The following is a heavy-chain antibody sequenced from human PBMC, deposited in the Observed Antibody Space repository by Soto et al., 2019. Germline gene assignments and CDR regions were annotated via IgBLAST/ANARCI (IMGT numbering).Heavy chain of an antibody. CDR2: VYPRDSDT. V-gene: IGHV5-51*01. CDR3: ARPPLPGYSIHFNS. J-gene: IGHJ4*02. CDR1: GYIFIDYW. Sequence: GESLKISCKASGYIFIDYWIGWVRQMPGKGLEWMGIVYPRDSDTRYSPSFQGQVTISADRSTGTAFLQWRSLKASDTALYYCARPPLPGYSIHFNSWGLGTLVTVS. D-gene: IGHD2-15*01.